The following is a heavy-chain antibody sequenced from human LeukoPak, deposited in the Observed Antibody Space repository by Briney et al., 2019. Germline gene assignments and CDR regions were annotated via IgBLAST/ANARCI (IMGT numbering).Heavy chain of an antibody. CDR3: AKDGYARWGGDDSPLSFDS. J-gene: IGHJ4*02. Sequence: PGGSLRLSCAASGFTFSNYAMSWVRQAPGKGLEWVSSISGSGGTTYYADSEKGRFTISRDNSKNTLFLQVSSLRAEDTAVYFCAKDGYARWGGDDSPLSFDSWGQGTLVTVSS. D-gene: IGHD5-12*01. CDR2: ISGSGGTT. V-gene: IGHV3-23*01. CDR1: GFTFSNYA.